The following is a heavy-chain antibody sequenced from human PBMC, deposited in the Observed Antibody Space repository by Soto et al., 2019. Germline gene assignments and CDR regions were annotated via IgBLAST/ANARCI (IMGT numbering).Heavy chain of an antibody. D-gene: IGHD2-15*01. CDR2: INHSGST. V-gene: IGHV4-34*01. Sequence: QVQLQQWGAGLLKPSETLSLTCAVYGGSFSGYYWSWIRQPPGKGLEWIGEINHSGSTNYNPSLKSRVTISVDKSKNQFSLKLSSVTAADTAVYYCARGRLGFAGRVIVVVVAATRPMYDYWGQGTLVTVSS. CDR1: GGSFSGYY. CDR3: ARGRLGFAGRVIVVVVAATRPMYDY. J-gene: IGHJ4*02.